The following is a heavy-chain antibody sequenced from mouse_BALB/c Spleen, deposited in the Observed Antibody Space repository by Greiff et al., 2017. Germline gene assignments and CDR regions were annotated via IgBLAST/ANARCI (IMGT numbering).Heavy chain of an antibody. CDR2: INPGSGGT. D-gene: IGHD2-10*02. V-gene: IGHV1-54*01. CDR1: GYTFSSYL. CDR3: ARSEYSFDY. J-gene: IGHJ2*01. Sequence: QVHVKQSGAELMKPGASVKISCKATGYTFSSYLIEWVKQRPGQGLEWIGVINPGSGGTNYNEKFKGKATLTADKSSSTAYMQLSSLTSDDSAVYFCARSEYSFDYWGQGTTLTVSS.